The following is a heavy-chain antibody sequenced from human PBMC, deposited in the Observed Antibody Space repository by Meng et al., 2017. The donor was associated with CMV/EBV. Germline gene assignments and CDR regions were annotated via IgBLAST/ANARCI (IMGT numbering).Heavy chain of an antibody. CDR3: ASRITIFGVVTAFDP. CDR2: IYYSGST. Sequence: QDSGPGLVRPLESLALSCNVCGGTIRSSSYYWGWSRQPPGKGLEWIGSIYYSGSTYYNPPLKSRVTISVDTSKNQFSLKLSSVTAADTAVYYCASRITIFGVVTAFDPWGQGTLVTVSS. J-gene: IGHJ5*02. CDR1: GGTIRSSSYY. D-gene: IGHD3-3*01. V-gene: IGHV4-39*07.